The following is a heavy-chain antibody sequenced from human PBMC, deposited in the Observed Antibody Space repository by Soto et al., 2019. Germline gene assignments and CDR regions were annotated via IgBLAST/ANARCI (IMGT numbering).Heavy chain of an antibody. CDR2: ISDDGSKK. Sequence: QVQLVESGGGVVQPGRSLRLSCATSGFTFNRYGMHWVRQAPGEGLQWVAVISDDGSKKYYTDSVRGRFTISRDSSDNTLFLQMNSLRPEDTAVYYCAIDLSGSYVPGDYWGQGTLVTGSS. J-gene: IGHJ4*02. CDR3: AIDLSGSYVPGDY. D-gene: IGHD1-26*01. V-gene: IGHV3-30*03. CDR1: GFTFNRYG.